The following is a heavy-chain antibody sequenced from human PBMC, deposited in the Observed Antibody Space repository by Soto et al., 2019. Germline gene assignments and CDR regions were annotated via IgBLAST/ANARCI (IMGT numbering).Heavy chain of an antibody. Sequence: QLQLQESGPGLVKPSETLSLTCTVSGGSISSSSYYWGWIRQPPGKGLEWIGSIYYSGSTYYNPSLKSRVTISVDTSKNQFSLKLSSVTAADTAVYYCARPLRFVEWSAPWGGMDVWGQGTTVNVSS. CDR3: ARPLRFVEWSAPWGGMDV. CDR2: IYYSGST. V-gene: IGHV4-39*01. D-gene: IGHD3-3*01. CDR1: GGSISSSSYY. J-gene: IGHJ6*02.